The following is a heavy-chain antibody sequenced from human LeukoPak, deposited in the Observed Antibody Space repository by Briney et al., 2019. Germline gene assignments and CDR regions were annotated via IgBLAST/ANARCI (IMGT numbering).Heavy chain of an antibody. V-gene: IGHV4-59*01. D-gene: IGHD3-3*01. Sequence: PSETLSLTCSVSGGSISNYYWSWIRQPPGKGLEWIGYIYYTGSTTYNPSLKSRVTMSVDTSKNQLSLNLSSVTAADTAVYYCARGGYDFWSGYSYNWFDPWGQGTLVTVSS. J-gene: IGHJ5*02. CDR1: GGSISNYY. CDR2: IYYTGST. CDR3: ARGGYDFWSGYSYNWFDP.